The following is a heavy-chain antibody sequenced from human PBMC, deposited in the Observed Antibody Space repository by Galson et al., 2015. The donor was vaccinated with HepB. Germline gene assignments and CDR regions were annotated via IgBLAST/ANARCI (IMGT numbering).Heavy chain of an antibody. J-gene: IGHJ6*03. Sequence: SVKVSCKASGYTFTSYDINWVRQATGQGLEWMGWMNPNSGNTGYAQKFQGRVTMTRNTSISTAYMELSSLRSEDTAVYYCARRFKAAIHYYYMDVWGKGTTVTVSS. D-gene: IGHD2-2*01. CDR2: MNPNSGNT. CDR1: GYTFTSYD. V-gene: IGHV1-8*01. CDR3: ARRFKAAIHYYYMDV.